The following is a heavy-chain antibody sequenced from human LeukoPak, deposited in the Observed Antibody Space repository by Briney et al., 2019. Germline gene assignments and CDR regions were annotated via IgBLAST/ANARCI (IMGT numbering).Heavy chain of an antibody. CDR2: IHITGTT. D-gene: IGHD3-22*01. CDR3: ARIDSKGYPDY. J-gene: IGHJ4*02. V-gene: IGHV4-4*07. CDR1: GGSISNYY. Sequence: PSETLSLTCTVSGGSISNYYWSWIRQPAGKGLEWIGRIHITGTTNYNPSLNSRVTMTLYMAKNQSSLRLSSVPAAATAVYYCARIDSKGYPDYWGQGTLVTVSS.